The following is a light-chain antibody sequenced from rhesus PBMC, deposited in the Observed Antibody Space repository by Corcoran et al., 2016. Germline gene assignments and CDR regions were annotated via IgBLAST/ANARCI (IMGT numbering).Light chain of an antibody. V-gene: IGKV1S9*01. CDR2: RAS. CDR1: QSLSNY. CDR3: QQGYSYPYS. Sequence: DIQMTQSPSSLSASVGDRVTITCQASQSLSNYLNWYQQQTGKIPTLLIYRASSLQSGITSRFSGSGSGTDFTLTSSSLQPEDFATEYCQQGYSYPYSFGQGTKVEIK. J-gene: IGKJ2*01.